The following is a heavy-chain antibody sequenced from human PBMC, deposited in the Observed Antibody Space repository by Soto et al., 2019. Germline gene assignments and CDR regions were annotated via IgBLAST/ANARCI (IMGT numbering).Heavy chain of an antibody. CDR2: IRDRAYNYAT. J-gene: IGHJ4*02. V-gene: IGHV3-73*01. Sequence: EVLLVESGGGLVQPGGSLKLSCAASGFVFKDSSIHWVCQASGKGLEWVGRIRDRAYNYATAYAASVEGRFTISRDDSDNTAYLHMSSLTPEDTAIYYCTRLISAAQDYWGQGTLVTVSS. CDR3: TRLISAAQDY. CDR1: GFVFKDSS. D-gene: IGHD3-10*01.